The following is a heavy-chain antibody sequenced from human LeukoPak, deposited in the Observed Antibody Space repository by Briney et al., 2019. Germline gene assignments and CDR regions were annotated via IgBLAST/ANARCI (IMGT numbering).Heavy chain of an antibody. J-gene: IGHJ6*02. CDR3: TRQAYYYISGTYYSSLDV. D-gene: IGHD3-10*01. V-gene: IGHV6-1*01. Sequence: SQTLSLTCAISGDTVSSTNAAWNWFRQSPSRGLEWLGRTYYRSKWYNEYAVSVKSRISINPGTSKNQFSLQLNSVTPQDTAVYYCTRQAYYYISGTYYSSLDVWGQGTTVTVSS. CDR2: TYYRSKWYN. CDR1: GDTVSSTNAA.